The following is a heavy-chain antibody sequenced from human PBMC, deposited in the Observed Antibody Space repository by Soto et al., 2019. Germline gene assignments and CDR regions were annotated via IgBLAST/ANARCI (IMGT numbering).Heavy chain of an antibody. Sequence: QVQLVESGGGLVKPGGSLRLSCAASGFTFSDYSMSWIRQAPGKGLEWVSYITSSGSTNYCADSVRGRFAISRDNAKNSLYLQMNSLRAEDTAVYYCARYYSGSGSYWYFDLWGRGTLVTVSS. CDR1: GFTFSDYS. CDR3: ARYYSGSGSYWYFDL. D-gene: IGHD3-10*01. J-gene: IGHJ2*01. CDR2: ITSSGSTN. V-gene: IGHV3-11*01.